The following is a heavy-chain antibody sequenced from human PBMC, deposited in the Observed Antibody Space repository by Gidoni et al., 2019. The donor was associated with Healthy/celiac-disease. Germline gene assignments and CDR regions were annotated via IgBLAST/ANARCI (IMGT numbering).Heavy chain of an antibody. CDR2: ISGSGGST. V-gene: IGHV3-23*01. D-gene: IGHD2-15*01. Sequence: EVQLLESGGGLVQPGGSLRLSCPASGFPFSSYAISWVRQAPGKGLEWVSAISGSGGSTYYADSVKGRFTISRDNSKNTLYLQMNSLRAEDTAVYYCAKDLGCSGGSCYSWFLGEDPGSKNDYWGQGTLVTVSS. CDR1: GFPFSSYA. CDR3: AKDLGCSGGSCYSWFLGEDPGSKNDY. J-gene: IGHJ4*02.